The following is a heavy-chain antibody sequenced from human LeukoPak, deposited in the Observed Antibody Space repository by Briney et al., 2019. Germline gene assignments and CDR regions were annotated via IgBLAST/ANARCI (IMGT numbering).Heavy chain of an antibody. V-gene: IGHV3-23*01. CDR2: IFPSGGEI. D-gene: IGHD5-18*01. Sequence: GGSLRLSCAPSGFTFSTFAMLWVRQPPGKGLEWVSSIFPSGGEIHYADSVRGRFTISRDNSKSILSLQMNSLRAEDTAIYYCATYRQVLLPFESWGQGTLVTVSS. CDR1: GFTFSTFA. CDR3: ATYRQVLLPFES. J-gene: IGHJ4*02.